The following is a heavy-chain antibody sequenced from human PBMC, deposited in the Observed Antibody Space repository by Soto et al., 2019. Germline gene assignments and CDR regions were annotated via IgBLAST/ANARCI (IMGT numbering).Heavy chain of an antibody. CDR2: ISYDGSNK. CDR1: GFTFSSYG. D-gene: IGHD6-13*01. CDR3: AKDPWYSSSWYYFDY. V-gene: IGHV3-30*18. Sequence: QVQLVESGGGVVQPGRSLRLSCAASGFTFSSYGMHWVRQAPGKGLEWVAVISYDGSNKYYADSVKGRFTISRDNSKNTLYLQMKSQRAEDTAVYYCAKDPWYSSSWYYFDYWGQGTLVNVSS. J-gene: IGHJ4*02.